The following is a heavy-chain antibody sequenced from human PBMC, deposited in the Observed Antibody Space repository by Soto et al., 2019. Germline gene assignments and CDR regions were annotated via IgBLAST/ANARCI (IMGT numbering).Heavy chain of an antibody. J-gene: IGHJ4*02. CDR2: IYYSGTT. D-gene: IGHD3-9*01. CDR1: GGSISSSSYY. V-gene: IGHV4-39*01. CDR3: ARHRGYYDILTCYYTELNFDY. Sequence: SETLSLTCTVSGGSISSSSYYWGWIRQPPGKGLEWIGSIYYSGTTYYNPSLKSRVTISVDTSKNQFSLKLSSVTAADTAVYYCARHRGYYDILTCYYTELNFDYSGQGPLVTVS.